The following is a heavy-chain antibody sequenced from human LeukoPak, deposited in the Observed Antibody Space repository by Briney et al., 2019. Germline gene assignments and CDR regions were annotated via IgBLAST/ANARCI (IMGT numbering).Heavy chain of an antibody. D-gene: IGHD6-19*01. CDR2: IKSKPDGGTI. J-gene: IGHJ4*02. V-gene: IGHV3-15*01. CDR1: GFTFSNAW. CDR3: TTLSIVVAGN. Sequence: GGSLRLSCAASGFTFSNAWMNWVRQAPGKGLECVARIKSKPDGGTIDYAAPVKGRFTISRDDSKNTLYLQLNSLKSEDTAVKHCTTLSIVVAGNWGQGTLVTVSS.